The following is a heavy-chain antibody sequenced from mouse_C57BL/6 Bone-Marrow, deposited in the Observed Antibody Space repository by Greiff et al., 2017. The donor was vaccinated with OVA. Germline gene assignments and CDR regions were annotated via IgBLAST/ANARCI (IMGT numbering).Heavy chain of an antibody. CDR1: GYTFTDYN. CDR3: ARWGSSGYDYGFDY. Sequence: EVQLQQSGPELVKPGASVKIPCKASGYTFTDYNMDWVKQSHGKSLEWIGDINPNNGGTIYNQKFKGKATLTVDKSSSTAYMELRSLTSEDTAVYYCARWGSSGYDYGFDYWGQGTTLTVSS. J-gene: IGHJ2*01. D-gene: IGHD3-2*02. V-gene: IGHV1-18*01. CDR2: INPNNGGT.